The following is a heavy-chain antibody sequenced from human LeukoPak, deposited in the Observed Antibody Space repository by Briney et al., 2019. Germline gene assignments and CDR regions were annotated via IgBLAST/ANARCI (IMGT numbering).Heavy chain of an antibody. D-gene: IGHD5-18*01. Sequence: SETLSLTCSVSGGSISAYYWNWIRQPPEKGLEWIGYVHYTGRTTYNASLKSRVTISVDTSKNQFSLRLRSVTAADTAAYYCAGATSTAMGFRYFDYWGQGNLITVSS. CDR3: AGATSTAMGFRYFDY. CDR1: GGSISAYY. V-gene: IGHV4-59*01. J-gene: IGHJ4*02. CDR2: VHYTGRT.